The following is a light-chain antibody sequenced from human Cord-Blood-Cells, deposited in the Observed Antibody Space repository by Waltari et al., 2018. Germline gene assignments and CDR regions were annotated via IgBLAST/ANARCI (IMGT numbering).Light chain of an antibody. Sequence: EIVMTQSPATLSVSPGERATLSCRASQSVSSNLAWYQQKPGQAPRLLSYGASTRATGIPARFSGSGSGTEFTLTISSLQSEDLAVYYCQQYNNWPPVTFGPGTKVDIK. V-gene: IGKV3-15*01. J-gene: IGKJ3*01. CDR3: QQYNNWPPVT. CDR2: GAS. CDR1: QSVSSN.